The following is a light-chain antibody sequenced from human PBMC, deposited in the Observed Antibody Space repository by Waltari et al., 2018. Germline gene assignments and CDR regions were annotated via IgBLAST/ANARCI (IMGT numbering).Light chain of an antibody. CDR2: KAS. J-gene: IGKJ4*01. Sequence: DIQLTQSPSTLSAYVGDSVTITCRASQNINRWLAWYQQKPGKAPRLLIHKASNLENKVTSRFSGSGSGTEFTLTISGLQPGDFATYYCQQYYNYPGTFGGGTKVEI. CDR3: QQYYNYPGT. CDR1: QNINRW. V-gene: IGKV1-5*03.